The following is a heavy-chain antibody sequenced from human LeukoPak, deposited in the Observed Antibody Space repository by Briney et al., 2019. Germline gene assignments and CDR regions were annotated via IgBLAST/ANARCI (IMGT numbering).Heavy chain of an antibody. V-gene: IGHV3-48*04. CDR1: GFTFSSYW. CDR3: ARLPAYCSSTSCYYDY. CDR2: ISSASGSI. Sequence: HPGGSLRLSCAASGFTFSSYWMSWVRQAPGKGLEWVSYISSASGSIYYADSVKGRFTISRDNAKNSLFLQMNSLRAEDTAVYYCARLPAYCSSTSCYYDYWGQGTLVTVSS. J-gene: IGHJ4*02. D-gene: IGHD2-2*01.